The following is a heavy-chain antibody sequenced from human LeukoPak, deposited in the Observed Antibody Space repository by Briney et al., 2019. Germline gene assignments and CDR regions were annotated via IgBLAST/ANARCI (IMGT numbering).Heavy chain of an antibody. CDR1: GYTFTSYY. Sequence: ASVKVSCKASGYTFTSYYMQWVRQAPGQGLEWKGIINPSGGSTSYAQKFQGRVTMTRDTSTSTVYMELSSLRSEDTAVYYCARDRDSSGYQLYYFDYWGQGTLVTVSS. D-gene: IGHD3-22*01. J-gene: IGHJ4*02. CDR3: ARDRDSSGYQLYYFDY. CDR2: INPSGGST. V-gene: IGHV1-46*01.